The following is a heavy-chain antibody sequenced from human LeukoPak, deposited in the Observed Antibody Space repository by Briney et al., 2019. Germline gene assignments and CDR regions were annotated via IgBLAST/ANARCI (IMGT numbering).Heavy chain of an antibody. Sequence: SETLSLTCTVSGGSISSYYWGWIRQPPGKGLEWIGSIYYSGSTYYNPSLKSRVTISVDTSKNQFSLKLSSVTAADTAVYYCARVLWFGELYYFDYWGQGTLVTVSS. J-gene: IGHJ4*02. CDR3: ARVLWFGELYYFDY. CDR1: GGSISSYY. D-gene: IGHD3-10*01. V-gene: IGHV4-39*07. CDR2: IYYSGST.